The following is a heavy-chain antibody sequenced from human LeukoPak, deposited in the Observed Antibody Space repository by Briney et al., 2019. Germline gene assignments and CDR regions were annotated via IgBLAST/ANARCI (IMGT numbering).Heavy chain of an antibody. D-gene: IGHD3-22*01. J-gene: IGHJ4*02. V-gene: IGHV3-21*01. Sequence: GGSLRLSCAASGFTFSSYSMNWVRQAPGKGLEWVSSISSSSSYIYYADSVKGRFTISRDNAKNSLYLRMNSLRAEDTAVYYCARHVVAVGFDYWGQGTLVTVSS. CDR3: ARHVVAVGFDY. CDR2: ISSSSSYI. CDR1: GFTFSSYS.